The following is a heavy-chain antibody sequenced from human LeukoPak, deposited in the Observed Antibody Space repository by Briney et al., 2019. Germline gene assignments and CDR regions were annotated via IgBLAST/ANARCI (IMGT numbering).Heavy chain of an antibody. J-gene: IGHJ3*02. CDR3: ARHVLEYCSSTSCYQPEAFDI. V-gene: IGHV4-59*08. CDR1: GGSISSYY. D-gene: IGHD2-2*01. Sequence: SETLSPTCTVSGGSISSYYWSWIRQPPGKGLEWIGYIYYSGSTNYNPSLKSRVTISVDTSKNQFSLKLSSVTAADTAVYYCARHVLEYCSSTSCYQPEAFDIWGQGTMVTVSS. CDR2: IYYSGST.